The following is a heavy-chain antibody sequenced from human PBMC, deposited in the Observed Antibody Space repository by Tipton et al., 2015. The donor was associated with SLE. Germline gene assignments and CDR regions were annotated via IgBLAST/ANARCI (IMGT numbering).Heavy chain of an antibody. V-gene: IGHV3-23*03. J-gene: IGHJ4*02. CDR3: ASSTSGWFRFFDY. Sequence: SLRLSCAASGFTFSSYVMSWVRQAPGKGLEWVAVISSGGSKSYADSVKGRFTISRDNSKHTVYLQMDSLSADDTAVYYCASSTSGWFRFFDYWGQGTLVTVSA. CDR1: GFTFSSYV. CDR2: ISSGGSK. D-gene: IGHD6-19*01.